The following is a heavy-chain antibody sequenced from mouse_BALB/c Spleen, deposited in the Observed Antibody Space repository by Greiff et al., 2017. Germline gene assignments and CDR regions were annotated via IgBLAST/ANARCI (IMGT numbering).Heavy chain of an antibody. J-gene: IGHJ1*01. D-gene: IGHD2-1*01. CDR2: ISSGGSYT. V-gene: IGHV5-6-4*01. Sequence: EVQLVESGGGLVQPGGSRKLSCAASGFTFSSYTMSWVRQTPEKRLEWVATISSGGSYTYYPDSVKGRFTISRDNAKNTLYLQMSSLKSEDTAMYYCTRAGNYWYFEDWGAGTTVTVSS. CDR1: GFTFSSYT. CDR3: TRAGNYWYFED.